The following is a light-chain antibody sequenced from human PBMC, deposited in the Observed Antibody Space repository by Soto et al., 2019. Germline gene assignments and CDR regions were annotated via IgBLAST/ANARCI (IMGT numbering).Light chain of an antibody. V-gene: IGKV3-11*01. J-gene: IGKJ1*01. Sequence: EIMLTQFPATLSLSPGERATLSCRASQSVSSYLAWYQQKPGQAPRLLIYDVSIRATGVPARFSGTGSETDFTLTISGLQSEDSAVYYCQQYGSLGTFGQGTKVDIK. CDR2: DVS. CDR3: QQYGSLGT. CDR1: QSVSSY.